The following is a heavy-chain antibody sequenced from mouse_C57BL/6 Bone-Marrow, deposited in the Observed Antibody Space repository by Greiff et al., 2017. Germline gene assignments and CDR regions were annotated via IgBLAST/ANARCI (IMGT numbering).Heavy chain of an antibody. D-gene: IGHD1-1*01. Sequence: EVKLVESGGGLVKPGGSLKLSCAASGFTFSSYAMSWVRQTPEKRLEWVTTISDGGSYTYYPDNVKGRVTISSDNAKNNLYLQMSHLKSEDTAMYYCAREYYYGSSLLAMDYWGQGTSVTVSS. CDR2: ISDGGSYT. CDR1: GFTFSSYA. V-gene: IGHV5-4*01. J-gene: IGHJ4*01. CDR3: AREYYYGSSLLAMDY.